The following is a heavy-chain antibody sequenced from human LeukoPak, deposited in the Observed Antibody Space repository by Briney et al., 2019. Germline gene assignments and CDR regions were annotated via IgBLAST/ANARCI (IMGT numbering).Heavy chain of an antibody. CDR3: AKDQHIGSSSWYGAFDI. D-gene: IGHD6-13*01. V-gene: IGHV3-30*18. Sequence: GGSLRLSCAASGFTFSSYGMHWVRQAPGKGLEWVAVISYDGSNKYYADSVKGRFTISGDNSKNTLYLQMNSLRAEDTAVYYCAKDQHIGSSSWYGAFDIWGQGTMVTVSS. CDR1: GFTFSSYG. CDR2: ISYDGSNK. J-gene: IGHJ3*02.